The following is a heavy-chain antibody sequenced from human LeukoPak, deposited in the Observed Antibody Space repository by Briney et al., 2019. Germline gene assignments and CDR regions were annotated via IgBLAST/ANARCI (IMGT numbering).Heavy chain of an antibody. CDR3: ARGFSPIAAVEISWFDP. Sequence: GGSLRLSCAASGFTFSSYSMNWVRQAPGKGLEWVSSISSSSSYIYYADSVKGRFTISRDNAKNSLYLQMNSLRAEDTAVYYCARGFSPIAAVEISWFDPWGQGTLVTVSS. CDR2: ISSSSSYI. J-gene: IGHJ5*02. D-gene: IGHD6-13*01. V-gene: IGHV3-21*01. CDR1: GFTFSSYS.